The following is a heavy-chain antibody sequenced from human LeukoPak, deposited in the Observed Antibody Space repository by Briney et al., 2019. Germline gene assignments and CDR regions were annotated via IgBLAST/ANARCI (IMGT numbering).Heavy chain of an antibody. CDR3: ARDSGTTGEIKFDP. CDR1: GGSISRSY. Sequence: SETLSLTCTVSGGSISRSYWSWMRQPAGKGPEWIGRIYGSGTITYNPSLESRVTMSVDTSKNQFSLKLRSVTAADTAVYYCARDSGTTGEIKFDPWGQGILVTVSS. CDR2: IYGSGTI. J-gene: IGHJ5*02. D-gene: IGHD3-10*01. V-gene: IGHV4-4*07.